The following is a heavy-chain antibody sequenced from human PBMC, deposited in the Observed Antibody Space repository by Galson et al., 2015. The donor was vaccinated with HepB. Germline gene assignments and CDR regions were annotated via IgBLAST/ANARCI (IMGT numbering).Heavy chain of an antibody. V-gene: IGHV3-11*05. J-gene: IGHJ4*02. CDR2: ISSNTLYT. CDR3: ARVADADYGDHTHFDS. CDR1: GFTFSDYY. D-gene: IGHD4-17*01. Sequence: SLRLSGAVSGFTFSDYYMSWIRQAPGKGLEWISYISSNTLYTNYAGSVKGRFPVSRDNAKNSVYLQMNGLRAEDTAVYYCARVADADYGDHTHFDSWGQGTLVTVSS.